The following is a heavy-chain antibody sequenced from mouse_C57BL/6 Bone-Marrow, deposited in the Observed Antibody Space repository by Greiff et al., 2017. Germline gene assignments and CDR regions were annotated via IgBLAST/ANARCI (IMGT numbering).Heavy chain of an antibody. D-gene: IGHD1-1*01. CDR3: ARGNGSSPYYFDY. CDR1: GYTFTDYY. V-gene: IGHV1-76*01. Sequence: QVQLKQSGAELVRPGASVKLSCKASGYTFTDYYINWMKQRPGQGLEWIARIYPGSGNTYYNEKFKGKATLTAEKSSSTAYMQLSSLTSEDSAVYFCARGNGSSPYYFDYWGQGTTLTVSS. J-gene: IGHJ2*01. CDR2: IYPGSGNT.